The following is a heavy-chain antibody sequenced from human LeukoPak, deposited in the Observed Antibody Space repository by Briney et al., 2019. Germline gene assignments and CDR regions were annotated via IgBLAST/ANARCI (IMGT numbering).Heavy chain of an antibody. D-gene: IGHD3-10*01. Sequence: GGSLRLSCAASGFTFSNYVMSWVRQAPGKGLEWVSAIGSEGGTSYADSVKGRFTISRDNSKNTLYPQMNSLRAEDTAVYYCARERRSYGSGTYYFDYWGQGTLVTVSS. V-gene: IGHV3-23*01. CDR2: IGSEGGT. J-gene: IGHJ4*02. CDR1: GFTFSNYV. CDR3: ARERRSYGSGTYYFDY.